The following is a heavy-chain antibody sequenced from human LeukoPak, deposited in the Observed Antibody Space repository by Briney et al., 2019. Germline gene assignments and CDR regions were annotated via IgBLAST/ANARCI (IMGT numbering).Heavy chain of an antibody. V-gene: IGHV1-46*01. CDR1: GYTFIIQY. J-gene: IGHJ5*02. Sequence: ASVTVSCKASGYTFIIQYMHWVRQAPGQGLEWMGIINPGGGSTSYAQKFQGRVTMTRGMSTSTVYMELSSLRSEDTAVYYCARAKDYYDNSGYSPWGQGTLVTVSS. CDR3: ARAKDYYDNSGYSP. CDR2: INPGGGST. D-gene: IGHD3-22*01.